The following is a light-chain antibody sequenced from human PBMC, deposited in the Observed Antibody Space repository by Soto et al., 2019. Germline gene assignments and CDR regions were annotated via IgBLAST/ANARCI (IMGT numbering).Light chain of an antibody. CDR3: QQYGSSLRT. CDR1: QSITNSH. Sequence: EIVLTQSPGTLSLSPGDRATLSCRASQSITNSHLAWYQQKPGQAPRLLIYGASSRATGIPDRFSGSGSGTDFTLTISRLEPEDLAVYYCQQYGSSLRTFGQGTKVEIK. CDR2: GAS. J-gene: IGKJ1*01. V-gene: IGKV3-20*01.